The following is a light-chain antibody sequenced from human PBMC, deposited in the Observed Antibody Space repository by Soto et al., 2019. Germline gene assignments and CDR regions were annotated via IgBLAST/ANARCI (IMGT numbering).Light chain of an antibody. V-gene: IGKV3-20*01. CDR2: GAS. J-gene: IGKJ5*01. CDR1: HSVSSSY. Sequence: EIVLTQSPGTLSLSPGERATLSCRASHSVSSSYLAWYQQKPGQAPRLLIYGASSRATGIPDRFSGSGSGTGFTLTISRLEPEDFAVYYCQQYGSSPPITFGQGTRLEMK. CDR3: QQYGSSPPIT.